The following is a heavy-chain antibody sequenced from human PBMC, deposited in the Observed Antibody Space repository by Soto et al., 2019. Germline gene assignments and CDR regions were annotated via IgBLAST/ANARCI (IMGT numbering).Heavy chain of an antibody. CDR3: AKVGRGVDNIVILPGAMPKWPAGGMDV. D-gene: IGHD2-2*01. V-gene: IGHV3-23*01. J-gene: IGHJ6*02. CDR2: ISGSGGST. CDR1: GFTFSGYA. Sequence: GGSLRLSCAASGFTFSGYAMSWVRQAPGKGLEWVSAISGSGGSTYYADSVKGRFTISRDNSKNTLYLQMNSLRAEDTAVYYCAKVGRGVDNIVILPGAMPKWPAGGMDVWGQGTTVTVSS.